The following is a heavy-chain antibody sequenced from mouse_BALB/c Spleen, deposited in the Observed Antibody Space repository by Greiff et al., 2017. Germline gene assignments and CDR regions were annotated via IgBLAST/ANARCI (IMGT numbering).Heavy chain of an antibody. Sequence: EVQRVESGGGLVKPGGSLKLSCAASGFAFSSYDMSWVRQTPEKRLEWVAYISSGGGSTYYPDTVKGRFTISRDNAKNTLYLQMSSLKSEDTAMYYCARHDGYYNYYAMDYWGQGTSVTVSS. D-gene: IGHD2-3*01. CDR3: ARHDGYYNYYAMDY. CDR1: GFAFSSYD. CDR2: ISSGGGST. V-gene: IGHV5-12-1*01. J-gene: IGHJ4*01.